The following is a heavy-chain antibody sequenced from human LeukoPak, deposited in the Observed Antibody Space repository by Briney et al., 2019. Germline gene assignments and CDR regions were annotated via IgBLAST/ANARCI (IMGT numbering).Heavy chain of an antibody. V-gene: IGHV4-4*07. J-gene: IGHJ3*02. Sequence: SETLSLTCTVSGGSISDYYWSWVRQPAGKGLEWMGRIYTSGTTNYNPSLKSRVTMSGDTSKNQFSLRLSSVTVADTAVYYCARDGGIVVSDAPAAFDIWGQGTMVTVSS. CDR1: GGSISDYY. D-gene: IGHD2-2*01. CDR2: IYTSGTT. CDR3: ARDGGIVVSDAPAAFDI.